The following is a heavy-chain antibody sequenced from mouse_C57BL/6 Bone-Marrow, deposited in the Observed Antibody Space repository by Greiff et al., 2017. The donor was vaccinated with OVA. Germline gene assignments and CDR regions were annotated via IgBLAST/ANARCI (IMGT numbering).Heavy chain of an antibody. J-gene: IGHJ2*01. CDR1: GYTFTSYT. CDR2: IDPSSDYT. V-gene: IGHV1-4*01. CDR3: ARGYYLDD. Sequence: QVQLQQSGAELARPGASVKMSCKASGYTFTSYTMHWVKQRPGQGLEWIGYIDPSSDYTKYNQKFKDKATLTADKSSSTAYMQLSSLTSEYSAVYNCARGYYLDDWGQGTTLTVSS.